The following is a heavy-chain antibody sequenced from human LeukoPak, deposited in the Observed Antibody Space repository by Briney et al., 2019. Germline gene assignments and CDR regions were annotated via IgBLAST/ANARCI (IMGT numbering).Heavy chain of an antibody. Sequence: SETLSFTCAVYSRAFSGYYWSWIPQPPGKAREGIGEINHSGSTNYNPSLKSRGTISEDTSQNQFPPKLGSVTAADTAPYYCTRPGNCRNYSWYNSLPTYWFDPWGQGTLVTVSS. CDR1: SRAFSGYY. D-gene: IGHD6-13*01. CDR2: INHSGST. V-gene: IGHV4-34*01. CDR3: TRPGNCRNYSWYNSLPTYWFDP. J-gene: IGHJ5*02.